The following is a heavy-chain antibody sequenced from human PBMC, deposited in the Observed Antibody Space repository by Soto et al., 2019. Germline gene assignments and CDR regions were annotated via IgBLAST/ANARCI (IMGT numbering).Heavy chain of an antibody. D-gene: IGHD2-2*01. CDR2: ISYDGSNK. J-gene: IGHJ6*02. V-gene: IGHV3-30-3*01. Sequence: GGSLRLSCAASGFTFSSYAMHWVRQAPGKGLEWVAVISYDGSNKYYADSVKGRFTISRDNSKNTLYLQMNSLRAEDTAVYYCARDWGYCSSTSCPLGPYYYYYYGMDVWGQGTTVTVSS. CDR3: ARDWGYCSSTSCPLGPYYYYYYGMDV. CDR1: GFTFSSYA.